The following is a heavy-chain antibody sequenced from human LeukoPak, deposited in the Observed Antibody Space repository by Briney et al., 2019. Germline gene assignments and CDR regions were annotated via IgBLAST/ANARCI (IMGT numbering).Heavy chain of an antibody. CDR1: GFTFSSYG. CDR2: IWYDGSNK. J-gene: IGHJ6*02. Sequence: PGGSLRLSCAASGFTFSSYGMHWVRQAPGKGLEWVAVIWYDGSNKYYADSVKPRFTISRDNSNNTLYLQMNSLRAEDTAVYYCARELWFGELYYGMDVWGQGTTVTVSS. V-gene: IGHV3-33*01. D-gene: IGHD3-10*01. CDR3: ARELWFGELYYGMDV.